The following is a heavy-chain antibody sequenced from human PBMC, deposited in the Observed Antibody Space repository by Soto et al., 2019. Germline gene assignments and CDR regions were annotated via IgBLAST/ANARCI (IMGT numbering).Heavy chain of an antibody. V-gene: IGHV3-72*01. CDR3: TGSITGTTSSDY. Sequence: EVQLVESGGGLVQPGGSLRLSCAGSGFTFSDYYIDWVRQAPGKGLEWVGRSRDKGNSYSTEYAGSVKGRFTVSRDASKNSLYLQMNSLKTEDTALYYCTGSITGTTSSDYWGQGTMVTVSS. CDR1: GFTFSDYY. D-gene: IGHD1-7*01. J-gene: IGHJ4*02. CDR2: SRDKGNSYST.